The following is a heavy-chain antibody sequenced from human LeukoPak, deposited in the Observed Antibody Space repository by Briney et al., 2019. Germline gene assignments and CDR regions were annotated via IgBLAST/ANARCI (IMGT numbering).Heavy chain of an antibody. V-gene: IGHV4-39*01. CDR3: ARHKIVVVVAAKHHNWFDP. J-gene: IGHJ5*02. CDR1: GGSISSSSYY. Sequence: SETLSLTCTVSGGSISSSSYYWGWIRQPPGKGLEWIGSIYYSGSTYYNPSLKSRVTISVDTSKNQFSLKLSSVTAADTAVYYCARHKIVVVVAAKHHNWFDPWGQGTLVTVSS. CDR2: IYYSGST. D-gene: IGHD2-15*01.